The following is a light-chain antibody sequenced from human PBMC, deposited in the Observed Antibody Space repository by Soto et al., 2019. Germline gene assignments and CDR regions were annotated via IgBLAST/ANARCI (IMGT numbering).Light chain of an antibody. Sequence: EIVRKQSSCTLSLSTGQRAPLSCRSSQCVSSSYLAWYQQKPGQAPRLLIYGASSRATGIPDRFSGSGSGTDFTLTISRLEPEDFAVYYCQQYGSSPRTVGQGTKVDI. J-gene: IGKJ1*01. CDR1: QCVSSSY. CDR3: QQYGSSPRT. CDR2: GAS. V-gene: IGKV3-20*01.